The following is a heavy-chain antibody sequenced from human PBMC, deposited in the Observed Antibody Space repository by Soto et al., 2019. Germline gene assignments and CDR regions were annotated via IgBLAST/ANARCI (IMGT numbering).Heavy chain of an antibody. D-gene: IGHD6-19*01. CDR2: ISGSAVTT. V-gene: IGHV3-23*01. CDR3: AKELVAVAGSDY. J-gene: IGHJ4*02. Sequence: GESLKISCEASGFTFSSYAMTWVRQAPGRGLEWVSTISGSAVTTYYADSVKGRFTISRDNPKNTLFLQMNSLRAEDTAVYYCAKELVAVAGSDYWGQGTLVTVSS. CDR1: GFTFSSYA.